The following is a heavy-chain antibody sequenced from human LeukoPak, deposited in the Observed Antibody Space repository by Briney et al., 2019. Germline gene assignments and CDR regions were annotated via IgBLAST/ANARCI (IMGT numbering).Heavy chain of an antibody. J-gene: IGHJ6*03. V-gene: IGHV3-21*04. CDR2: ISSSSSYI. CDR1: GFTFSSYS. D-gene: IGHD6-19*01. CDR3: ARAQWRTYSYYYMDV. Sequence: GGSLRPSCAASGFTFSSYSMNWVRQAPGKGLEWVSSISSSSSYIYYADSVKGRFTISRDDSKNTLYLQMNSLRAEDTAIYYCARAQWRTYSYYYMDVWGKGTTVTVSS.